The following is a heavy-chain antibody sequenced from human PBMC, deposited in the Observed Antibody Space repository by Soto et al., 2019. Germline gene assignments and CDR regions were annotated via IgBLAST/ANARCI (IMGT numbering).Heavy chain of an antibody. Sequence: QVQVVESGGGVVQPGRSLRLSCAVSGFTFNNYGMHWVLQAPCKVLEWVAALSYDGSNKYYSDSVKGRFTISRDNSKNTLNLQMNSLRAEDTADYYCAIDRSRNTGGIRNYWDQGTLVTVSS. J-gene: IGHJ4*02. CDR2: LSYDGSNK. V-gene: IGHV3-30*03. CDR1: GFTFNNYG. D-gene: IGHD7-27*01. CDR3: AIDRSRNTGGIRNY.